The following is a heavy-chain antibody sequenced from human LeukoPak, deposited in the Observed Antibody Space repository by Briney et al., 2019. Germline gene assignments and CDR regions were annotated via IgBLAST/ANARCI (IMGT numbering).Heavy chain of an antibody. V-gene: IGHV4-34*01. CDR1: GGSFSGYY. CDR3: ARGGVITFGGVIVMLNSQYYFDY. Sequence: SETLSLTCAVYGGSFSGYYWSWIRQPPGKGLEWIGEINHSGSTNYYPSLKSRVTISVNTSKSQSSLKLSCVTAADTGVYYCARGGVITFGGVIVMLNSQYYFDYWGQGTLVTVSS. D-gene: IGHD3-16*02. CDR2: INHSGST. J-gene: IGHJ4*02.